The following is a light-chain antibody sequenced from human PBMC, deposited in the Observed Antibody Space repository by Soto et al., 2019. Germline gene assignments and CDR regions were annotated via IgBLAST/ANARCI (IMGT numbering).Light chain of an antibody. CDR2: QGY. Sequence: LHMTQSXSTLSSSTSEXXXXXXXASQSISSCLAWYQQKXRKPPHLLLNQGYXLESAVPASFSGSGSGTDFTLTTNSLQTEDFATYYCQQAYSFPLTFGQGTRMEI. CDR1: QSISSC. J-gene: IGKJ5*01. V-gene: IGKV1-5*03. CDR3: QQAYSFPLT.